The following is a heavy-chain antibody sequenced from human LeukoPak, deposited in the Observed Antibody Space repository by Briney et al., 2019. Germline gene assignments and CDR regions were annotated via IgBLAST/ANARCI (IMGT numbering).Heavy chain of an antibody. CDR3: AKAGSQVYYYMDV. CDR1: GFTFSSYS. CDR2: ISGSGGST. D-gene: IGHD1-14*01. Sequence: PGGSLRLSCAASGFTFSSYSMRWVRQAPGKGLEWVSPISGSGGSTYYADSVKGRFTISRDNSKNTLYLQMNSLRAEDTAVYYGAKAGSQVYYYMDVWGKGTTVTVSS. J-gene: IGHJ6*03. V-gene: IGHV3-23*01.